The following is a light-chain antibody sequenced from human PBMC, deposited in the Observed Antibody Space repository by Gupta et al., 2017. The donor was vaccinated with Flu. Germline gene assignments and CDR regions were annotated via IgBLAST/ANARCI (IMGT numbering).Light chain of an antibody. J-gene: IGKJ4*02. CDR1: QSLLHNNGFNY. Sequence: DIVMTQSPVSLPVTPGEPASISCRSSQSLLHNNGFNYLNWYLQKPGQSPQLLIYLGSNRASGVPDRFSGSGSGTEYTLNISRVEAEDVGVYYCKQALNYRTFGEGTKVEIK. CDR2: LGS. CDR3: KQALNYRT. V-gene: IGKV2-28*01.